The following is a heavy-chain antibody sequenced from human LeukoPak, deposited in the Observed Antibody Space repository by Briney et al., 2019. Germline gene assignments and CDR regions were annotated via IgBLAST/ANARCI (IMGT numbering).Heavy chain of an antibody. J-gene: IGHJ4*02. CDR1: GASISSSY. Sequence: SETLSLTCAVSGASISSSYWSWIRQPPGKGLEYIGYIQHSDINYNPSLKSRVTMTLDTSKNQFSLKLASVTAADTAIYYCTKVLRGYSGYGDWGQGTLVTVSS. CDR3: TKVLRGYSGYGD. V-gene: IGHV4-59*01. CDR2: IQHSDI. D-gene: IGHD5-12*01.